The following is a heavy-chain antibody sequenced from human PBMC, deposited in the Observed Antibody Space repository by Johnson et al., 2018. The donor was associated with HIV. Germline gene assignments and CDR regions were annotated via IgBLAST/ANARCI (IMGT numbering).Heavy chain of an antibody. D-gene: IGHD3-22*01. CDR2: ISYDGSNK. J-gene: IGHJ3*02. Sequence: QVQLVESGGGVVQPGRSLKLSCAASGFTFSSYAMHWVRQAPGKGLDWVAVISYDGSNKYYADSVKGRFTISRDNSKNTLYLQMNSLRAEDTAVYYCAREGNYYDSSSHAFDIWGQGTMVTVSS. CDR3: AREGNYYDSSSHAFDI. V-gene: IGHV3-30-3*01. CDR1: GFTFSSYA.